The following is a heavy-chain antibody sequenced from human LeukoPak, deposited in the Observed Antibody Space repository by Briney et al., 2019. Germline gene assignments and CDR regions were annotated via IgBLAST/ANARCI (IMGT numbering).Heavy chain of an antibody. CDR2: IRGSSTTI. Sequence: GGSLRLSCAASGFTFSTSSMNWVRQAPGKGLEWASYIRGSSTTIYYADSVKGRFTVSRDNAQNSLYLQMNNLRAEDTAVYFCARDSRSHCGTDACYGPYFDYWGQGTLVTVSS. J-gene: IGHJ4*02. CDR3: ARDSRSHCGTDACYGPYFDY. CDR1: GFTFSTSS. D-gene: IGHD2-2*01. V-gene: IGHV3-48*01.